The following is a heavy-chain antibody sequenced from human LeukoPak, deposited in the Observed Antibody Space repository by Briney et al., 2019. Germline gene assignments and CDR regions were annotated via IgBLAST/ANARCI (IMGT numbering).Heavy chain of an antibody. CDR2: ISSSGTYV. J-gene: IGHJ3*02. D-gene: IGHD3-9*01. CDR1: GFTFSGYS. V-gene: IGHV3-21*01. Sequence: GGSLRLSCAASGFTFSGYSMNWVRQAPGKGLEWVSFISSSGTYVSYEESVKGRFTISRDNAKTSLSLQMNSLRADDAAVYYCARASSKQLAGYLPDGFDIWGQGTMVTVSS. CDR3: ARASSKQLAGYLPDGFDI.